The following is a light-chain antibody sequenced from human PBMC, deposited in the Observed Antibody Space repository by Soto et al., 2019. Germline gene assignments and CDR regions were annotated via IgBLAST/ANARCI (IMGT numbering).Light chain of an antibody. CDR1: TSDVGGYDY. V-gene: IGLV2-11*01. CDR3: SSYAADFYV. J-gene: IGLJ1*01. Sequence: QSVLTQPRSVSGSPGQSVAISCTGTTSDVGGYDYVSWYQQHPGKAPELIIFDVTKRPSGVPDRFSGSKSGNTASLTISGFRAEDEAVFFCSSYAADFYVLGSGTRLPAL. CDR2: DVT.